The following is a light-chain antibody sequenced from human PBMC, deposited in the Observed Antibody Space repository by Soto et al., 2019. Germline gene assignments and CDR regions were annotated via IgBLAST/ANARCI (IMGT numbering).Light chain of an antibody. Sequence: QSALTQPASVSGSPGQSITISCTGTSSDVGGYNYVSWYQQHPGKAPKLMIYDVSNRPSGVSNRFSGSKSGNTASPTISGLVAEEEAAYYCSSYTSSSTLVFGGGTKLTVL. CDR3: SSYTSSSTLV. CDR2: DVS. J-gene: IGLJ2*01. V-gene: IGLV2-14*01. CDR1: SSDVGGYNY.